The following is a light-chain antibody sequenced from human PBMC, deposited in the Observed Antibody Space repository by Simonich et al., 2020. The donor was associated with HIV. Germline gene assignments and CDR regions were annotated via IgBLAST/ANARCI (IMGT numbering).Light chain of an antibody. CDR2: AAS. CDR3: QQYNNWTVT. Sequence: DIQMTKSPSSLSASVGDRVTSTCRASQGISNWLAWYQQKPEKAPKSLIHAASSWQSGVPSRFSGSGSGTAFTLTISSLQPEDFAVYYCQQYNNWTVTFGPGTKVDIK. CDR1: QGISNW. V-gene: IGKV1D-16*01. J-gene: IGKJ3*01.